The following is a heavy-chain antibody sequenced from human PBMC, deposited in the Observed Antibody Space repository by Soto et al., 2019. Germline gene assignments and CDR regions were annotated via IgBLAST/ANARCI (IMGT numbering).Heavy chain of an antibody. D-gene: IGHD3-22*01. CDR3: ARQKAWTGEWLSLYAPGMDV. CDR2: ISSSGSII. V-gene: IGHV3-11*01. CDR1: GFTFSDYY. Sequence: QVQLVESGGGLVKPGGSLRLSCAASGFTFSDYYMSWIRQAPGKGLEWVSYISSSGSIIYYADSVKGRFTISRDNAKNSLYLQMNSLRAEDTAVYYCARQKAWTGEWLSLYAPGMDVWCQGTTVTVSS. J-gene: IGHJ6*02.